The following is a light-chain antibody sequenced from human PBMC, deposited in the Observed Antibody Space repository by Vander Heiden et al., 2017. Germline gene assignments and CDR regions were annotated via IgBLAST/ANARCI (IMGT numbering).Light chain of an antibody. V-gene: IGKV1-9*01. CDR2: AAS. CDR1: QGISSS. Sequence: DIQLTQSPSFLSVSVGDRVTITGRASQGISSSLAWYQQKPEKAPRRLIYAASTLQSGVPSRFSGSGSGTEFTLTISSLQPEDFATYYCQHLNGYPLSFGGGTKVEIK. J-gene: IGKJ4*01. CDR3: QHLNGYPLS.